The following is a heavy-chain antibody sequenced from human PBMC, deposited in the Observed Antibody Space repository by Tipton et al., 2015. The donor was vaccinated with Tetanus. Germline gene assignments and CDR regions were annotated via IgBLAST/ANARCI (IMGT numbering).Heavy chain of an antibody. J-gene: IGHJ4*02. CDR3: ASDPALMGNFDY. V-gene: IGHV4-31*02. CDR1: GGSIDGGFKN. CDR2: IDYRGNT. Sequence: SLRLSCTVSGGSIDGGFKNWGWIRQQPGKGLEWIGYIDYRGNTYYNPSLRRRVTFSFDTSEDQFSLKLTSVTAADTAVYYCASDPALMGNFDYWGQGTLVTVSS. D-gene: IGHD2-2*01.